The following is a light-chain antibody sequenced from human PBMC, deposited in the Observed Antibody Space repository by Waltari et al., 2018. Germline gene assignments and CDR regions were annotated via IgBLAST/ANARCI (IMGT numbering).Light chain of an antibody. CDR3: CSYTTSSTLDVV. CDR1: SSDVGGYNY. CDR2: EVS. J-gene: IGLJ2*01. V-gene: IGLV2-14*01. Sequence: QSALTQPASVSGSPGQSITISCTGTSSDVGGYNYVSWYQQYPGKAPILITYEVSNRPSGGSNRFSGSKSGNTASLTISGLQAEDEADYYCCSYTTSSTLDVVFGGGTKVTVL.